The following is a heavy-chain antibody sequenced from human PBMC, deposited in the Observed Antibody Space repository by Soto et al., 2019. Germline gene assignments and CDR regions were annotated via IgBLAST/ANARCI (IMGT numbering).Heavy chain of an antibody. J-gene: IGHJ4*02. CDR1: GFTFSNAW. Sequence: EVQLVESGGGLVKLGGSLRLSCAASGFTFSNAWMSWVRQAPGKGLEWVGRIKSKTDGGTTDYAAPVKGRFTISRDDSKNTLYLQMNSLKTEDTAVYYCTTAFRITMVRGVPYWGQGTLVTVSS. D-gene: IGHD3-10*01. V-gene: IGHV3-15*01. CDR3: TTAFRITMVRGVPY. CDR2: IKSKTDGGTT.